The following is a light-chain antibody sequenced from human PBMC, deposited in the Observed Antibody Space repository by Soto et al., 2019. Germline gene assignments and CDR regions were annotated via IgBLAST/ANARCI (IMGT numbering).Light chain of an antibody. J-gene: IGKJ2*01. V-gene: IGKV1-5*03. Sequence: DIQMTQSPSTLSASVGDRVTITCRASQSIDSWLAWYQQKPGKAPKLLIYRASSLESGVPSRFSGSRSGTEFTLTISRLQPDDFATYYCQQYKTYMYTFAQGTKLEIK. CDR1: QSIDSW. CDR2: RAS. CDR3: QQYKTYMYT.